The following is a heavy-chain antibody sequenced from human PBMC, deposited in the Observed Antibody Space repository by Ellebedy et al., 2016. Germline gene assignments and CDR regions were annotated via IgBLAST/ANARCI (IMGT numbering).Heavy chain of an antibody. CDR3: ARDPPALHYCFDN. CDR2: ISSSGSTI. J-gene: IGHJ4*02. CDR1: GFTFSTYW. V-gene: IGHV3-48*04. Sequence: GESLKISXVASGFTFSTYWMHWVRQAPGKGLEWVSYISSSGSTIFYADSVQGRFTISRDNAKNSLYLQMNSLTAEDTAVYYCARDPPALHYCFDNWGQGTLVTVSS. D-gene: IGHD5-24*01.